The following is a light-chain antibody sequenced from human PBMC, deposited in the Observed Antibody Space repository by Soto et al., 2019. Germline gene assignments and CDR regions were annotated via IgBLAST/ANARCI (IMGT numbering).Light chain of an antibody. V-gene: IGKV4-1*01. Sequence: DIVLTQSPDSLAVSLGETATINCKSSQNALFSASNKNYLAWYQQRPGQPLRLLFYWASTRASGVPDRFTGSGSGTDFTLTISSLQPEDVAIYYCQQRSNWPPAYTFGQGTKLEIK. CDR2: WAS. CDR1: QNALFSASNKNY. J-gene: IGKJ2*01. CDR3: QQRSNWPPAYT.